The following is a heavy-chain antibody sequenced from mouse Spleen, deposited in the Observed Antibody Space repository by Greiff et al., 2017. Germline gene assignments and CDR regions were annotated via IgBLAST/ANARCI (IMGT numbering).Heavy chain of an antibody. V-gene: IGHV1-39*01. CDR2: IDPYYGST. CDR1: GYSFTGYN. J-gene: IGHJ4*01. CDR3: ARGITSAMDY. D-gene: IGHD1-1*01. Sequence: EVKLQESGPELEKPGASVKISCKASGYSFTGYNMNWVKQSNGKSLEWIGNIDPYYGSTSYNQKFKGKATLTVDKSSSTAYMQLKSLTSEDSAVYYCARGITSAMDYWGQGTSVTVSS.